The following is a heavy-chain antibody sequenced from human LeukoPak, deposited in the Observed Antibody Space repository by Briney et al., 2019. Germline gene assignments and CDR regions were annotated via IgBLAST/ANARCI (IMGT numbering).Heavy chain of an antibody. CDR1: GFTFSSYW. V-gene: IGHV3-23*01. CDR2: NSGGSS. Sequence: GGSLRLSCAASGFTFSSYWMNWVRQAPGKGLEWVSSNSGGSSYYADSVKGRFTISRDNSKNTLYLQMNSLRAEDTAVYYCAKDLGSSGWYIDYWGQGTLVTVSS. CDR3: AKDLGSSGWYIDY. D-gene: IGHD6-19*01. J-gene: IGHJ4*02.